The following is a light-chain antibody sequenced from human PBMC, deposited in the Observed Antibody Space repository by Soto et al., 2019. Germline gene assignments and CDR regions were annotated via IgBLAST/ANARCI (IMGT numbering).Light chain of an antibody. V-gene: IGLV3-21*02. CDR1: NIGTKS. CDR2: DDP. J-gene: IGLJ3*02. Sequence: SYELTQPPSVSVAPGQTARITCVGNNIGTKSVHWDKQKPGQAPVLVVYDDPDRHSGTPERFSGSNSGNTATLTISRVEAGDEADFYCQVWESAVVLGGGTKLTVL. CDR3: QVWESAVV.